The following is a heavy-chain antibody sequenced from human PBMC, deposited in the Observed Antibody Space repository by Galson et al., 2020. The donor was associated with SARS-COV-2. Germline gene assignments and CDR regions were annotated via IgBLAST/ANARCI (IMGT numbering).Heavy chain of an antibody. V-gene: IGHV3-53*01. CDR1: EFTVSSSY. D-gene: IGHD3-10*01. J-gene: IGHJ4*02. Sequence: GGSLRLSCAVSEFTVSSSYIYWVRQAPGKGLEWIPVMYGDGSPRYAKSQQRRFTISRDNSKNTVFMQMNTLTAEDTAMYYCARGFGPGNKVGLYYLDYWGPGTQVTVSS. CDR2: MYGDGSP. CDR3: ARGFGPGNKVGLYYLDY.